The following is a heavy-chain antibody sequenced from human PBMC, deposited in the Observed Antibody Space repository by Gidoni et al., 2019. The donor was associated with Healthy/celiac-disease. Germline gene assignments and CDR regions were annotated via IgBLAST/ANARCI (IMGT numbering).Heavy chain of an antibody. CDR2: FDPEDGET. Sequence: QVQMVQTGAEVKKPGASVKVSCKVSGYTLAELSMHWVRQAPGKGLEWMGGFDPEDGETIYAQKFQGRVTMTEDTSTDTAYMELSSLRSEDTAVYYCATPKSIAARRGFDYWGQGTLVTVSS. V-gene: IGHV1-24*01. D-gene: IGHD6-6*01. CDR1: GYTLAELS. J-gene: IGHJ4*02. CDR3: ATPKSIAARRGFDY.